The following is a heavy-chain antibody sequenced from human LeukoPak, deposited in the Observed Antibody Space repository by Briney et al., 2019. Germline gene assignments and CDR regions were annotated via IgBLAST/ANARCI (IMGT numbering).Heavy chain of an antibody. Sequence: PGGSLRLSCAASGFTFSSYAMHWVRQAPGKGLEWVAVISYDGSNKYYADSVKGRFTISRDNSKNTLYLQMNSLRAEDTAVYYCARSPPYYDFWSGYSLVHWGQGTLVTVSS. CDR2: ISYDGSNK. V-gene: IGHV3-30-3*01. J-gene: IGHJ4*02. D-gene: IGHD3-3*01. CDR1: GFTFSSYA. CDR3: ARSPPYYDFWSGYSLVH.